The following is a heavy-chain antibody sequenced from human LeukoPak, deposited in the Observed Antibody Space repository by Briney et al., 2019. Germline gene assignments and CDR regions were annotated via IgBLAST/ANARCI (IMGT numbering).Heavy chain of an antibody. CDR3: ARDRGSGWYWDWFDP. CDR2: IGSTI. D-gene: IGHD6-19*01. J-gene: IGHJ5*02. V-gene: IGHV3-11*04. CDR1: GFSFSEYY. Sequence: GSLRLSCVASGFSFSEYYMSWIRQAPGKGLEWVSYIGSTIYYADSVKGRFTISRDNAKNSLYLQMNSLRAEDTAVYYCARDRGSGWYWDWFDPWGQGTLVTVSS.